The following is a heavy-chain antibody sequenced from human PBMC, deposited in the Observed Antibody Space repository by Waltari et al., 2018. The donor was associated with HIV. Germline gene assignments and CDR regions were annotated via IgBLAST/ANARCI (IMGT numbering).Heavy chain of an antibody. V-gene: IGHV4-34*01. D-gene: IGHD3-10*01. CDR1: GGSFSGYY. CDR2: INHSGST. CDR3: AGPFGYGSGSYLPFDY. J-gene: IGHJ4*02. Sequence: QVQLQQWGAGLLKPSETLSLTCAVYGGSFSGYYWSWIRQPPGKGLEWIGEINHSGSTNYNPSLKSRVTISVDTSKNQFSLKLSSVTAADTAVYYCAGPFGYGSGSYLPFDYWGQGTLVTVSS.